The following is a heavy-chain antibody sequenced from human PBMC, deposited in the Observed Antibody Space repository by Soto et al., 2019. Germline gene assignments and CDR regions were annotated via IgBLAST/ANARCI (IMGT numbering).Heavy chain of an antibody. D-gene: IGHD3-22*01. CDR3: GRGRSGQIVVFY. CDR1: GYTFTGHY. CDR2: IGPESGAT. Sequence: ASVKVSCKASGYTFTGHYIHWVRQAPEQGPEWMGEIGPESGATRYAQRFQGRVTMTRDMSITTVYMELNNLSPDDTAVYYCGRGRSGQIVVFYWGQGTTVTVYS. V-gene: IGHV1-2*02. J-gene: IGHJ4*02.